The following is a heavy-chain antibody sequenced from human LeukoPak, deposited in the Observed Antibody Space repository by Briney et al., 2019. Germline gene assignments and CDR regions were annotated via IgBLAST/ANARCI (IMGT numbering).Heavy chain of an antibody. CDR1: RYSISSGYY. V-gene: IGHV4-38-2*02. J-gene: IGHJ6*03. Sequence: PSETLSLTCSVSRYSISSGYYWAWIRQPPGKGLEWIGSIYHSGSAYYNASLKSRVTISVDTSKNQFSLKLSSVTAADTAVYYCARLRAGSGYSDYYYYYMDVWGKGTTVTVSS. CDR3: ARLRAGSGYSDYYYYYMDV. D-gene: IGHD3-3*01. CDR2: IYHSGSA.